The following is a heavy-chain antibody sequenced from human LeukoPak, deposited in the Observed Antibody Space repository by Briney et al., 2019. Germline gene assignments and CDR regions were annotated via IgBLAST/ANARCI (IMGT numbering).Heavy chain of an antibody. J-gene: IGHJ4*02. D-gene: IGHD4-17*01. CDR1: GGSIDTGDW. Sequence: PSETLSLTCVVSGGSIDTGDWWTWVRQSPGKGLEWVGRIKSKTDGGTTDYAAPVKGRFTISRDDSKNTLYLQMNSLKTEDTAVYYCTTDLGDYGDSTLFQEGGQGTLVTVSS. CDR2: IKSKTDGGTT. V-gene: IGHV3-15*01. CDR3: TTDLGDYGDSTLFQE.